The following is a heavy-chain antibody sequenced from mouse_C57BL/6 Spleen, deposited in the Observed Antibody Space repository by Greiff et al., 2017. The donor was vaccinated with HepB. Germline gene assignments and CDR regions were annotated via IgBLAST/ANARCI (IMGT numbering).Heavy chain of an antibody. D-gene: IGHD3-2*02. Sequence: QVQLKQPGTELVKPGASVKLSCKASGYTFTSYWMHWVKQRPGQGLEWIGNINPSNGGTNYNEKFKSKATLTVDKSSSTAYMQLSSLTSEDSAVYYCARSGAAAQAAFAYWGQGTLVTVSA. J-gene: IGHJ3*01. CDR2: INPSNGGT. V-gene: IGHV1-53*01. CDR3: ARSGAAAQAAFAY. CDR1: GYTFTSYW.